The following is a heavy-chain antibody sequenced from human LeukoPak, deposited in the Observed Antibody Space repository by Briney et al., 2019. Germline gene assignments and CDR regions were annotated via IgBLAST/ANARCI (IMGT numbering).Heavy chain of an antibody. CDR2: ISSSSSTI. V-gene: IGHV3-48*04. CDR3: AREGRGYSYGPPYFDY. CDR1: GFTFSSYS. D-gene: IGHD5-18*01. Sequence: GGSLRLSCAASGFTFSSYSMNWVRQAPGKGLEWVSYISSSSSTIYYADSVKGRFTISRDNAKNSLYLQMNSLRAEDTAVYYCAREGRGYSYGPPYFDYWGQGTLVTVSS. J-gene: IGHJ4*02.